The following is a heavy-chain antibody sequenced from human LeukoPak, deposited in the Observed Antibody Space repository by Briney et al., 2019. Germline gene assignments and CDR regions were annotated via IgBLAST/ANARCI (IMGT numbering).Heavy chain of an antibody. CDR1: GASITSYY. V-gene: IGHV4-30-4*08. D-gene: IGHD3-10*01. CDR3: TRDPFRGESFDY. Sequence: SETLSLTCTVSGASITSYYWSWIRQPPGKGLEWIGYIYYSGSTYYNPSLKSRVTISVDTSKNQFSLKLSSETAADTAVYYCTRDPFRGESFDYWGQGTLVTVSS. J-gene: IGHJ4*02. CDR2: IYYSGST.